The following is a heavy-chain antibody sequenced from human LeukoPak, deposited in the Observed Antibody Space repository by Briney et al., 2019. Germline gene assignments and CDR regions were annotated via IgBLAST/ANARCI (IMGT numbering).Heavy chain of an antibody. V-gene: IGHV3-66*02. CDR1: GLTVDSNY. CDR3: ARGGGYYGIDY. D-gene: IGHD1-26*01. Sequence: GGSLRLSCAASGLTVDSNYMNWVRQAPGKGLEWVSVIYSSGNKYYADSVKGRFTISRDNSRNRLNLQMNSLRSEDTAIYYCARGGGYYGIDYWGQGTLVTVSS. CDR2: IYSSGNK. J-gene: IGHJ4*02.